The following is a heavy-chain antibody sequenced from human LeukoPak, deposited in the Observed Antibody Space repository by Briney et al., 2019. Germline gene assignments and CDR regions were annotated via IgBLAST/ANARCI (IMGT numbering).Heavy chain of an antibody. CDR2: IYYSGST. V-gene: IGHV4-39*01. CDR3: ARIEYSSTGGFDY. Sequence: SETLSLTCTVSGGSISSYYWGWIRQPPGKGLEWIGSIYYSGSTYYNPSLKSRVTISVDTSKNQFSLKLSSVTAADTAVYYCARIEYSSTGGFDYWGQGTLVTVSS. J-gene: IGHJ4*02. D-gene: IGHD6-6*01. CDR1: GGSISSYY.